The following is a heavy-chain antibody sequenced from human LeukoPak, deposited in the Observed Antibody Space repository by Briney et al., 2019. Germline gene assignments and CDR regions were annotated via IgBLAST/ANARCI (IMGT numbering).Heavy chain of an antibody. J-gene: IGHJ4*02. D-gene: IGHD5-18*01. CDR2: ISGSGGST. CDR3: AKDPIQLSY. Sequence: GGSLRLSCAASGFTFSSYAMSWLRQAPGKGVEWVSAISGSGGSTYYADSVKARFTISRDNSKNTLYLQMNSLRAEDTAVYYCAKDPIQLSYWGQGTLVTVSS. CDR1: GFTFSSYA. V-gene: IGHV3-23*01.